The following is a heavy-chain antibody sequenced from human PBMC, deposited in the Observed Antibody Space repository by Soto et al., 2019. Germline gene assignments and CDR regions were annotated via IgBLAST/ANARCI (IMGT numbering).Heavy chain of an antibody. V-gene: IGHV3-23*01. CDR3: ASGAIAAAAKSVDY. CDR2: ISGSGGST. D-gene: IGHD6-13*01. Sequence: GGSLGLSCAASGFTFSSYAMSWVRQAPGKGLEWVSAISGSGGSTYHADSVKGRFTISRDNSKNTLYLQMNSLRAEDTAVYYCASGAIAAAAKSVDYWGQGTLVTVSS. J-gene: IGHJ4*02. CDR1: GFTFSSYA.